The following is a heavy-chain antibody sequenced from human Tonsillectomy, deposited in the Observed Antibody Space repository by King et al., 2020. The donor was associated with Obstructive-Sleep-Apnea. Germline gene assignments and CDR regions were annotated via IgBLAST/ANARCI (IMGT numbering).Heavy chain of an antibody. Sequence: VQLQQWGAGLLKPSETLSLTCAVYGGSFSGYYWSWILQPPGKGLEWIGELNHSGSTNYNPSLKSRVTISVDTSKNQFSLKLGSVTAADTAVYYCARVSAMIADWFDPWGQGTLVTVSS. CDR1: GGSFSGYY. V-gene: IGHV4-34*01. CDR2: LNHSGST. CDR3: ARVSAMIADWFDP. J-gene: IGHJ5*02. D-gene: IGHD3-22*01.